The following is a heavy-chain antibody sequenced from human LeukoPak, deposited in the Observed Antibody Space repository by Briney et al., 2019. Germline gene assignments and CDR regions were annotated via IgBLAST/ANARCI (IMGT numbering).Heavy chain of an antibody. CDR2: ISSSGSTI. CDR3: ARVRGPTIVGANNWFDP. J-gene: IGHJ5*02. CDR1: GFTFSDYY. V-gene: IGHV3-11*01. D-gene: IGHD1-26*01. Sequence: GGSLRLSCAASGFTFSDYYMSWIRQAPGKGLEWVSYISSSGSTIYYADSVKGRFTISRDNAKNSLYPQMNSLRAEDTAVYYCARVRGPTIVGANNWFDPWGQGTLVTVSS.